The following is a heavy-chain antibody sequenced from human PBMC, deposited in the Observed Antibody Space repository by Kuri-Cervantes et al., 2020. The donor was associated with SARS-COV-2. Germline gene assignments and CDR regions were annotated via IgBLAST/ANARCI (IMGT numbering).Heavy chain of an antibody. CDR3: ARDYDILTHDAFDI. CDR2: ISSNGGST. D-gene: IGHD3-9*01. J-gene: IGHJ3*02. CDR1: GFTFSSYA. Sequence: GGSLRLSCSASGFTFSSYAMHWVRQAPGKGLEYVSAISSNGGSTYYADSVKGRFTISRDNSKNTLYLQMNSLRAEDTAVYYCARDYDILTHDAFDIWGQGTMVTVSS. V-gene: IGHV3-64*04.